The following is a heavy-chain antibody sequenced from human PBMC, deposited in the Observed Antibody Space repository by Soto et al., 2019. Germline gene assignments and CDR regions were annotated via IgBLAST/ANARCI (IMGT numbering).Heavy chain of an antibody. Sequence: QLQLQESGSGLVKPSETLSLTCIVSNGSISSRSSYWGWIRQTPGKGLEWIGSIYYIGNTYYNPSLKSRVIISIDTSKTQFSLKMNSVSAADSAVYFCGGQDYGAKGYYFENCG. J-gene: IGHJ4*01. D-gene: IGHD4-17*01. CDR1: NGSISSRSSY. CDR3: GGQDYGAKGYYFEN. V-gene: IGHV4-39*01. CDR2: IYYIGNT.